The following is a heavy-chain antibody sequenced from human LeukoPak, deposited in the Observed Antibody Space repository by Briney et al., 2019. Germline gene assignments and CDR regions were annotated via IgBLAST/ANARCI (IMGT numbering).Heavy chain of an antibody. J-gene: IGHJ6*03. Sequence: ASVKVSCKASGYTFTGYYMHWVRQAPGQGLEWMGWINPNSGGTNYAQKFQGRVTMTRDTSISTAYMELSRLRSDDTAVYYCAREMSRVTGDYYYYMDVWGKGTTVTVSS. V-gene: IGHV1-2*02. CDR3: AREMSRVTGDYYYYMDV. CDR2: INPNSGGT. CDR1: GYTFTGYY. D-gene: IGHD2-21*02.